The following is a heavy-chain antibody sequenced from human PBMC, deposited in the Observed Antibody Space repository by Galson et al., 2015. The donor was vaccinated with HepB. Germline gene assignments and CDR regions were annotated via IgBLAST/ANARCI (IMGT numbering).Heavy chain of an antibody. CDR3: ARGAGQPSGNYYYMDI. J-gene: IGHJ6*03. CDR2: IYDRGSN. V-gene: IGHV4-59*01. D-gene: IGHD6-19*01. CDR1: GGSISNFY. Sequence: ETLSLTCTVSGGSISNFYWCWIRQPPGKGLEYIGYIYDRGSNNYNPSLKSRVTISADTSKNQFSLKLSSVTAADTAVYYCARGAGQPSGNYYYMDIWGKGTTVTVSS.